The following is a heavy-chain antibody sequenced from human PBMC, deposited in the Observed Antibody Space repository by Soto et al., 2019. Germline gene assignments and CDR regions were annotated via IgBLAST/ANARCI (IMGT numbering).Heavy chain of an antibody. D-gene: IGHD6-6*01. V-gene: IGHV6-1*01. CDR3: ASGPSPLAY. CDR1: GDSVSSNSAA. CDR2: TYYRSKWYS. Sequence: SQTLSLTCAVSGDSVSSNSAAWNWIRQSPSRGLEWLGRTYYRSKWYSYYAGSVKSRITINADTSKNQFSLHLNSVTPQDTAVYYCASGPSPLAYWGRGTVVTVSS. J-gene: IGHJ4*02.